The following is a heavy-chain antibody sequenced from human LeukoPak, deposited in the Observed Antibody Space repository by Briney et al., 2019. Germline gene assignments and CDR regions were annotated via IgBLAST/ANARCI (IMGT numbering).Heavy chain of an antibody. Sequence: SETLSLTCTVSGGSISSYYWGWIRQPPGKGLEWIGSIYYSGSTYYNPSLKSRVTISVDTSKNQFSLKLSSVTAADTAVYYCARLVVITTSYFDYWGQGTLVPISS. J-gene: IGHJ4*02. V-gene: IGHV4-39*01. CDR3: ARLVVITTSYFDY. CDR1: GGSISSYY. D-gene: IGHD3-22*01. CDR2: IYYSGST.